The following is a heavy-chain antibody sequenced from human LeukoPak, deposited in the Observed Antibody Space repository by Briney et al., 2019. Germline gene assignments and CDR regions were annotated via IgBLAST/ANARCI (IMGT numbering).Heavy chain of an antibody. CDR1: GFTFSSYS. Sequence: PGGSLRLSCAASGFTFSSYSMNWVRQAPGKGLEWVSSISSSSSYIYYADSVKGRFTISRDNAKNSLYLQMNSLRAEDTAVYYCARGDYGDYVVDYWGQGTLVTVSS. J-gene: IGHJ4*02. CDR3: ARGDYGDYVVDY. CDR2: ISSSSSYI. V-gene: IGHV3-21*01. D-gene: IGHD4-17*01.